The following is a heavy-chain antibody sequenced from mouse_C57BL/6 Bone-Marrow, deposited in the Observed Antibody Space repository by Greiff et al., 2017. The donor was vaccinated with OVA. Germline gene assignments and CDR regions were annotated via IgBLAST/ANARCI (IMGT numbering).Heavy chain of an antibody. D-gene: IGHD2-1*01. Sequence: EVKLVESGGGLVQPGGSLSLSCAASGFTFTDYYMSWVRQPPGKALEWLGFIRNKANGYTTEYSASVKGRFTISRDNSQSILYLQMNALRAEDSATYYCARYRPSLLYYAMDYWGQGTSVTVSS. J-gene: IGHJ4*01. CDR3: ARYRPSLLYYAMDY. V-gene: IGHV7-3*01. CDR2: IRNKANGYTT. CDR1: GFTFTDYY.